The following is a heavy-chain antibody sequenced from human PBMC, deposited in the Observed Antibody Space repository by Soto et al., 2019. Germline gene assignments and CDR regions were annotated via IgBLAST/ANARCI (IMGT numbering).Heavy chain of an antibody. CDR3: SRYTYTSRYTYYGMDV. CDR2: IRNKAYGGTT. J-gene: IGHJ6*02. V-gene: IGHV3-49*03. CDR1: GFTFVDYA. D-gene: IGHD6-13*01. Sequence: PGGSLRLSCTTSGFTFVDYAMSWLRQAPGKGLEWVGLIRNKAYGGTTEYAASVKGRFTISRDDSKSIAYLQMNSLKTEDTAVYYCSRYTYTSRYTYYGMDVWGHGTTVTVSS.